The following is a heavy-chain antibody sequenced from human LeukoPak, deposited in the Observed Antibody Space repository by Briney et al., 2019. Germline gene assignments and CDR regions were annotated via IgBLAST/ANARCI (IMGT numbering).Heavy chain of an antibody. J-gene: IGHJ4*02. CDR1: VGSISSYY. D-gene: IGHD3-16*02. CDR3: ARVYYAYVWGSYRYGVFDY. CDR2: IYYRVST. Sequence: SETLSLTCTVSVGSISSYYWSWIRQPPGKGLEWIGYIYYRVSTNYNPSLNSPVTISVDTSKNQFSLKLSSVTAADTAVYSCARVYYAYVWGSYRYGVFDYWGQGTLVTVSS. V-gene: IGHV4-59*01.